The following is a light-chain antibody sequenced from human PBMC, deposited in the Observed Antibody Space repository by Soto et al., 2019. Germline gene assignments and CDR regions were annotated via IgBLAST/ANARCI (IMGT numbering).Light chain of an antibody. CDR2: DVS. CDR1: SSDVGGYNY. Sequence: QSALTQPASVSGSPGQSITISCTGTSSDVGGYNYVSWYQQHPGKAPKLMIFDVSNRDSEVSNRFSGSRSGNTASLTISGLQAEDEADYYCSSYTSSSTVVFGGGTKLTVL. V-gene: IGLV2-14*01. J-gene: IGLJ2*01. CDR3: SSYTSSSTVV.